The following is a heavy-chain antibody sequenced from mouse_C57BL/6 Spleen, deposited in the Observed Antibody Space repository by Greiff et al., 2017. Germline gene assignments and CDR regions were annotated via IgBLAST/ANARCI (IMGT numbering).Heavy chain of an antibody. D-gene: IGHD1-1*01. CDR3: ARDYYGSSYAYAMDY. V-gene: IGHV5-4*01. CDR2: ISDGGSYT. Sequence: EVQLVESGGGLVKPGGSLKLSCAASGFTFSSYAMSWVRQTPEKRLEWVATISDGGSYTYYPDNVKGRFTISRDNAKNNLYLQMSHLKSEDTAMYYCARDYYGSSYAYAMDYWGQGTSVTGSS. J-gene: IGHJ4*01. CDR1: GFTFSSYA.